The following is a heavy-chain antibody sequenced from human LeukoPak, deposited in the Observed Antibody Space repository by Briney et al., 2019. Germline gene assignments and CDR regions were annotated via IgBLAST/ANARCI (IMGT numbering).Heavy chain of an antibody. Sequence: PSETLSLTCTVSGGSISSSNYYWGWIRQPPGKGLEWIGSIYNSGSTYYNPSLKSRVTISVDTSKNQFSLKLTSVTAADTAVYYCARHLSGSFPPDAFDIWGQGTMVTVSS. CDR3: ARHLSGSFPPDAFDI. V-gene: IGHV4-39*01. CDR1: GGSISSSNYY. D-gene: IGHD1-26*01. CDR2: IYNSGST. J-gene: IGHJ3*02.